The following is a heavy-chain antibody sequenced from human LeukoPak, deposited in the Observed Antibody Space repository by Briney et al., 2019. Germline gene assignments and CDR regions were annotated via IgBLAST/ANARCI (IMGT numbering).Heavy chain of an antibody. Sequence: SETLSLTCTVSGGSISGHYWSWIRQPPGKGLEWIGYIYYSESTNYNPSLKSRVTISVDTSKNQFSLKLSSVTAADTAVYYCARDPSGWYGSDYWGQGTLVTVSS. CDR1: GGSISGHY. CDR3: ARDPSGWYGSDY. J-gene: IGHJ4*02. CDR2: IYYSEST. D-gene: IGHD6-19*01. V-gene: IGHV4-59*11.